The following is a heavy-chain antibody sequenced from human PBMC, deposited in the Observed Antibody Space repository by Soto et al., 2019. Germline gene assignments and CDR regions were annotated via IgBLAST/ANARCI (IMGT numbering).Heavy chain of an antibody. CDR1: GYSFSDFY. V-gene: IGHV1-46*04. CDR2: INARGGTT. J-gene: IGHJ4*02. Sequence: QVQLVQSGAELKRPGASVKVSCEASGYSFSDFYIHWVRQAPGRGLEWMGMINARGGTTTFAQKLKGRISMTRDTATRRVHMGLNSLTYEDTAVYYCARESGGDVDFWGQGTLVTVSS. CDR3: ARESGGDVDF. D-gene: IGHD2-21*02.